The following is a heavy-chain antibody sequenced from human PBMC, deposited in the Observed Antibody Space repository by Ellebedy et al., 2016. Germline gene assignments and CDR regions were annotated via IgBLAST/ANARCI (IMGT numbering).Heavy chain of an antibody. D-gene: IGHD2-2*02. CDR1: GYSFTSYW. Sequence: GESLKISXKGSGYSFTSYWIGWVRQMPGKGLEWMGIIYPGDSDTRYSPSFQGQVTISADKSISTAYLQWSSLKASDTAMYYCARLGADQWGYCSSTSCYSAFDIWGQGTMVTVSS. J-gene: IGHJ3*02. CDR2: IYPGDSDT. V-gene: IGHV5-51*01. CDR3: ARLGADQWGYCSSTSCYSAFDI.